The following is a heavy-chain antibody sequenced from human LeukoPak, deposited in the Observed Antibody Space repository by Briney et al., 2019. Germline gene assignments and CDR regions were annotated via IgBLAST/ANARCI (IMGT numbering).Heavy chain of an antibody. D-gene: IGHD2-15*01. CDR3: ARLGSGGSWIQIDY. V-gene: IGHV5-51*01. CDR1: GGTFSSYA. J-gene: IGHJ4*02. CDR2: IYPGDSDT. Sequence: KVSCKASGGTFSSYAIGWVRQMPGKGLEWMGIIYPGDSDTRYSPSFQGQVTISADKSISTAYLQWSSLKASDTAMYYCARLGSGGSWIQIDYWGQGTLVTVSS.